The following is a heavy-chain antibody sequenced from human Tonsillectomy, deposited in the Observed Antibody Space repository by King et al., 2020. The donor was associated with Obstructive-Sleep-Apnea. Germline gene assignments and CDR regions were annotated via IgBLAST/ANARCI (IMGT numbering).Heavy chain of an antibody. CDR1: GDSVSSNSAA. CDR3: AKTTYYDILTGSPGLVY. D-gene: IGHD3-9*01. J-gene: IGHJ4*02. CDR2: TYYRSKWYN. Sequence: VQLQQSGPGLVKPSQTLSLTCAISGDSVSSNSAAWNWIRQSPSRGLEWLGRTYYRSKWYNDYAVSVKSRITINPDTSKNQFSLQLNSVTPEVTAVYYCAKTTYYDILTGSPGLVYWGQGTLVTVSS. V-gene: IGHV6-1*01.